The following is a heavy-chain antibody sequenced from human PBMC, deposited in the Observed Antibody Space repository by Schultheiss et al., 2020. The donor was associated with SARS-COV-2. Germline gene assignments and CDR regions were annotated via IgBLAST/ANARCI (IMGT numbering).Heavy chain of an antibody. CDR3: ARDRGGSSGWPNDY. J-gene: IGHJ4*02. D-gene: IGHD6-19*01. CDR1: GYTFTNYG. V-gene: IGHV1-18*01. Sequence: ASVKVSCKASGYTFTNYGINWVRQVPGQGLEWMGWINPNSGGTNYAQSLQGTVTMTTDTSTRTAYMELRSLRSDDTAVYYCARDRGGSSGWPNDYWGQGTLVTVSS. CDR2: INPNSGGT.